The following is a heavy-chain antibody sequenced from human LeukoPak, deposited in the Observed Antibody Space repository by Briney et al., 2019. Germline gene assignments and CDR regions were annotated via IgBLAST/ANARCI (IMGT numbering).Heavy chain of an antibody. V-gene: IGHV4-39*01. CDR1: GGSISSSSYY. CDR3: ARQDSSGGDLDY. CDR2: IYYSGST. D-gene: IGHD6-19*01. Sequence: SETLSLTCTVSGGSISSSSYYWGWIRQPPGKGLEWIGSIYYSGSTYYNPSLKSRVTISVDTSKNQFSLKLSSVTAADTAVYYCARQDSSGGDLDYWGQGTLVTVSS. J-gene: IGHJ4*02.